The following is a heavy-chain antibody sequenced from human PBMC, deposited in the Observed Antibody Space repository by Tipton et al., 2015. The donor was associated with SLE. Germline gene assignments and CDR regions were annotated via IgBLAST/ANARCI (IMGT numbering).Heavy chain of an antibody. J-gene: IGHJ6*02. CDR3: ARSGYSSGWYRGRFDI. CDR2: IYYSGST. Sequence: TLSLTCTVSGGSISSGGYYWSWIRQHPGKGLEWIGYIYYSGSTYYNPSLKSRVTISVDTSKNQFFLRLRSVTAADTAVYYCARSGYSSGWYRGRFDIWGQGTTVTVSS. V-gene: IGHV4-31*03. CDR1: GGSISSGGYY. D-gene: IGHD6-19*01.